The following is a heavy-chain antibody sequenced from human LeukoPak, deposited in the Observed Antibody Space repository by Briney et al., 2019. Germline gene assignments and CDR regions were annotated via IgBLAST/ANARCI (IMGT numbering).Heavy chain of an antibody. J-gene: IGHJ6*03. CDR3: ARAVTVPYYYYYMDV. CDR2: IYTSGST. CDR1: GGSISSGSYY. D-gene: IGHD4-11*01. V-gene: IGHV4-61*02. Sequence: PSETLSLTCTVSGGSISSGSYYWSWIRQPAGKGLEWIGRIYTSGSTNYNPSLKSRVTISVDTSKNQFSLKLSSVTAADTAVYYCARAVTVPYYYYYMDVWGKGTTVTVSS.